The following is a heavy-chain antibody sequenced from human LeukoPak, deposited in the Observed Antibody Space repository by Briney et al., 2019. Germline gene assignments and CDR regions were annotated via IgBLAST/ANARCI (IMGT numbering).Heavy chain of an antibody. CDR2: ISGSGGST. CDR3: AKETYYYDSSGYYYYFDS. J-gene: IGHJ4*02. Sequence: GGSLRLSCAASGFTFSSYAMSWVRQAPGKGLEWVSAISGSGGSTYYADSVKGRFTIFRDNSKNTLFLQMNSLRADDTAVYYCAKETYYYDSSGYYYYFDSWGQGTLVTVSS. D-gene: IGHD3-22*01. V-gene: IGHV3-23*01. CDR1: GFTFSSYA.